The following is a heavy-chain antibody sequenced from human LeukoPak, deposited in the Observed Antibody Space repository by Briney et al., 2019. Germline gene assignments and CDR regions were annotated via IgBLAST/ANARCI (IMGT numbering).Heavy chain of an antibody. J-gene: IGHJ4*02. CDR1: GLTFSSYS. Sequence: PGGSLRLSCVVSGLTFSSYSMSWVRQAPGKGLEWVSGISGSGGDTWYPDSVKGRFTISRDNSKNTLFLQMNSLRVEDTAMYYCAKDAAGPEYWGQGTRVTVSS. D-gene: IGHD6-13*01. CDR2: ISGSGGDT. CDR3: AKDAAGPEY. V-gene: IGHV3-23*01.